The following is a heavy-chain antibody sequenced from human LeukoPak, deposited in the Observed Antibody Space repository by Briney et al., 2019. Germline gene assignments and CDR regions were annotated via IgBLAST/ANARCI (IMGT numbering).Heavy chain of an antibody. CDR2: ISAYNGNT. J-gene: IGHJ4*02. CDR1: GYTFTSYG. V-gene: IGHV1-18*01. D-gene: IGHD1-26*01. CDR3: ARDRRSIAGATPRDY. Sequence: ASVKVSCKASGYTFTSYGISWVRQAPGQGLEWMGWISAYNGNTNYAQKLQGRVTMTTDTSTSTAYMELRSLRSDDTAVYYCARDRRSIAGATPRDYWGQGTLVTVSS.